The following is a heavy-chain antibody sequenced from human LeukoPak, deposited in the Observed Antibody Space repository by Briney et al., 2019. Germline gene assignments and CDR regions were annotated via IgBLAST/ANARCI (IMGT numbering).Heavy chain of an antibody. CDR1: GFTVTNYY. V-gene: IGHV3-66*01. J-gene: IGHJ5*02. Sequence: PGGSLRLSCAASGFTVTNYYMSWVRKAPGKGLEWVSVVYSGGDTYHADSVKGRFTLSRDNSKNTLYLQMNSLRVEGTAVYYCTKDPDAWGQGTLVTVSS. CDR3: TKDPDA. CDR2: VYSGGDT.